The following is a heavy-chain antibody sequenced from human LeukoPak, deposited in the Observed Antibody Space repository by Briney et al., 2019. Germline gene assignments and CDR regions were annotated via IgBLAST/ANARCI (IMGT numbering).Heavy chain of an antibody. CDR1: RFTFSSYS. Sequence: GGSLRLSCAASRFTFSSYSMNWVRQAPGKGLEWVSAISGSGGSTYYADSVKGRFTISRDNSKNTLYLQMNNLRAEDTAVYYCAKDIPGWFDPWGQGTLVTVSS. CDR2: ISGSGGST. V-gene: IGHV3-23*01. D-gene: IGHD2-21*01. J-gene: IGHJ5*02. CDR3: AKDIPGWFDP.